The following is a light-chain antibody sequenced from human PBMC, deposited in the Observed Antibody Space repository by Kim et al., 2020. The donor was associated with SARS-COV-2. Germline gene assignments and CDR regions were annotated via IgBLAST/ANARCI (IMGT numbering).Light chain of an antibody. J-gene: IGKJ2*01. CDR2: DAS. V-gene: IGKV3-20*01. Sequence: LLPWERATLACRASQSISNNYVAWYQQKPGQAPRLLIFDASRRATGIPDRFSGSESGTDFTLTINRLEPEDFAVYYCQQYGSTPRTFGQGTKLEI. CDR3: QQYGSTPRT. CDR1: QSISNNY.